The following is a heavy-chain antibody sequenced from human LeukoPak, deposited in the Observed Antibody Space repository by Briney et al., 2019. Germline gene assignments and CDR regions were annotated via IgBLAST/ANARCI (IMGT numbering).Heavy chain of an antibody. CDR3: AKAEDRIGYDAFDI. D-gene: IGHD2-15*01. V-gene: IGHV1-69*13. J-gene: IGHJ3*02. CDR1: GGTFSSYS. Sequence: GASVKVSCKASGGTFSSYSISWGRQAPGQGVEWVGGVIPIFGTANYAQKFQGRVTITADESTSTAYMELSSLRSEDTAVYYCAKAEDRIGYDAFDIWGQGTMVTVSS. CDR2: VIPIFGTA.